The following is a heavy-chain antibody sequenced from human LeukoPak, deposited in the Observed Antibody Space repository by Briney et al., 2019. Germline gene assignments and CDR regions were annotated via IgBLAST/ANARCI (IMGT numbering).Heavy chain of an antibody. CDR3: ARGYCSGGSCYSAFQH. Sequence: ASVKVSCKASGYTFTGYYMHWVRQAPGQGLEWMGWINPNSGGTNYAQKFQGRVTMTRNTSISTAYMKLSSLRSEDTAVYYCARGYCSGGSCYSAFQHWGQGTLVTVSS. CDR1: GYTFTGYY. J-gene: IGHJ1*01. V-gene: IGHV1-2*02. D-gene: IGHD2-15*01. CDR2: INPNSGGT.